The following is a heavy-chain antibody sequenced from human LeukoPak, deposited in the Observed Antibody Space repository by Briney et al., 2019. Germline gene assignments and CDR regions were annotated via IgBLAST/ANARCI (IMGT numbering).Heavy chain of an antibody. CDR1: GGSISSGGYY. D-gene: IGHD3-10*01. Sequence: SQTLSLTCTVSGGSISSGGYYWSWIRQHPGKGLEWIGYIYYSGSTYYNPSLKSRVTISVDTSKNQFSLKLSSVTAADTAVYYCATAPYYYGSGSEGAFDIWGQGTMVTVSS. CDR3: ATAPYYYGSGSEGAFDI. J-gene: IGHJ3*02. V-gene: IGHV4-31*03. CDR2: IYYSGST.